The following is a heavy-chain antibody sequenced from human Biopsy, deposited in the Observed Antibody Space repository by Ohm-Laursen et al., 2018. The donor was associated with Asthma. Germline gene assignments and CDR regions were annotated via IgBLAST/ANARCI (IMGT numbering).Heavy chain of an antibody. V-gene: IGHV3-30*03. CDR3: ARQSGQDYGDSSGFDI. D-gene: IGHD3-22*01. CDR1: GFVFSQCG. CDR2: VSSDGHNK. J-gene: IGHJ3*02. Sequence: RSLRLSCSASGFVFSQCGMHWVRQGPGKGLEWVALVSSDGHNKYYEDSVKGRFTISRDNSRNRLYLQINRRTVEDSAVYFCARQSGQDYGDSSGFDIWGQGTKVAVSS.